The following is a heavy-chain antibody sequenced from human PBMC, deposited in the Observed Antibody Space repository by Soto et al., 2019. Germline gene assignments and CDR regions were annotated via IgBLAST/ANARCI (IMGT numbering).Heavy chain of an antibody. CDR1: GGSFSTLG. CDR3: ATANNSGWYFFDY. J-gene: IGHJ4*02. CDR2: IIPLFGKA. V-gene: IGHV1-69*06. D-gene: IGHD6-19*01. Sequence: SVKVSCKASGGSFSTLGINWVRQAPGQGLEWMGGIIPLFGKARYAETSQGRVTITADTSTGTAYMEVSSLRSDDTAVFYCATANNSGWYFFDYCGPGPLVTVYS.